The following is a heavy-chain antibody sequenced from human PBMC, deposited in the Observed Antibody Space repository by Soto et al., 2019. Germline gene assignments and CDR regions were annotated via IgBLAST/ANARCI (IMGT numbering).Heavy chain of an antibody. Sequence: QVQLQESGPGLVKPSDTLSLICAVSGYSISSSNWWGWIRRPPGKGLEWIGNIYYSGSAYYNPSLKSRVTMSVDTSKNQFALKLTSVTAVDTAVYYCARGDYAKAFDLWGQGTTVTVSS. D-gene: IGHD2-2*01. CDR3: ARGDYAKAFDL. CDR1: GYSISSSNW. CDR2: IYYSGSA. V-gene: IGHV4-28*03. J-gene: IGHJ3*01.